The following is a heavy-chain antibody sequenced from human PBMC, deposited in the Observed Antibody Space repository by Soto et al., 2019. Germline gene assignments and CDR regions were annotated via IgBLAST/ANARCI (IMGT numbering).Heavy chain of an antibody. CDR2: ISGSGGST. CDR1: GFTFSSYA. CDR3: AKVKSIAARPGYYFDY. V-gene: IGHV3-23*01. J-gene: IGHJ4*02. D-gene: IGHD6-6*01. Sequence: EVQLLESGGGLVQPGGSLRLSCAASGFTFSSYAMSWVRQAPGKGLEWVSAISGSGGSTYYADSVKGRFTISRDNSKNTLYLQMNSLRAEDTAVYYCAKVKSIAARPGYYFDYWGQGTLVTVS.